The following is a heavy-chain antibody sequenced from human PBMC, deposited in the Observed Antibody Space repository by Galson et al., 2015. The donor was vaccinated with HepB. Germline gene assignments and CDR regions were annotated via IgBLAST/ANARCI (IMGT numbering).Heavy chain of an antibody. J-gene: IGHJ5*02. CDR3: ARERIAAVGTGWLDP. Sequence: SLRLSCAASGFTFSDYAMHWVRQAPGKGLEWVAVISYDGSNKYYADSVKGRFTVSRDNSKNTLYLQMNSLRAEDTAVYYCARERIAAVGTGWLDPWGQGTLVTVSS. CDR2: ISYDGSNK. D-gene: IGHD6-13*01. CDR1: GFTFSDYA. V-gene: IGHV3-30*04.